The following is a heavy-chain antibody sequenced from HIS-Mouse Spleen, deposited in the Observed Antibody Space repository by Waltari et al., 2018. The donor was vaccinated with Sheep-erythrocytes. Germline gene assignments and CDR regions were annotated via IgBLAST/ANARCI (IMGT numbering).Heavy chain of an antibody. J-gene: IGHJ3*02. CDR3: ARAVAGTPDAFDI. CDR1: GFTFSSYW. Sequence: EVQLVESGGGLVQPGGSLRLSCAASGFTFSSYWMSWVRQAPGKGREWVANKNEDGSEKYYVDSVKGRFTISRDNAKNSLYLQMNSLRAEDTAVYYCARAVAGTPDAFDIWGQGTMVTVSS. CDR2: KNEDGSEK. V-gene: IGHV3-7*01. D-gene: IGHD1-7*01.